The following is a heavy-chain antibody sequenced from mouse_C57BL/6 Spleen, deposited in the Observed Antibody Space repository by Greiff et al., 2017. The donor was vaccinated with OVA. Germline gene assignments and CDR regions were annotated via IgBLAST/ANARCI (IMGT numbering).Heavy chain of an antibody. D-gene: IGHD2-5*01. V-gene: IGHV2-3*01. CDR3: AKRDSNYDLTMDY. Sequence: VNVVESGPGLVAPSQSLSITCTVSGFSLTSYGVSWVRQPPGKGLEWLGVIWGDGRTNYHSALISSLSISKDNSKSQVFLKLNSLQTDDTATYYCAKRDSNYDLTMDYWGQGTSVTVSS. CDR2: IWGDGRT. CDR1: GFSLTSYG. J-gene: IGHJ4*01.